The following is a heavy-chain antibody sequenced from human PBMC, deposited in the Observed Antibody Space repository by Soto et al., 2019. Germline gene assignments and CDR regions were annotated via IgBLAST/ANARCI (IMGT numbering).Heavy chain of an antibody. V-gene: IGHV4-4*07. CDR3: ARGGMVIIPTATAFDY. D-gene: IGHD1-1*01. J-gene: IGHJ4*02. CDR2: IYASGST. Sequence: ETLSLTCSVSGGSISPYYWSWIRQPAGKGLEWIGRIYASGSTNHNPSLKSRVTMSVATSKNQFSLKLTSVTAADTATYYCARGGMVIIPTATAFDYWGQGTLVTVSS. CDR1: GGSISPYY.